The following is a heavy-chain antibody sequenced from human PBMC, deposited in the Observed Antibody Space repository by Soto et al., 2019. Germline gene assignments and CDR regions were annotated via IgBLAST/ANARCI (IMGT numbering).Heavy chain of an antibody. CDR2: INHSGST. J-gene: IGHJ4*02. V-gene: IGHV4-34*01. Sequence: SETLSLTCAVYGGSFSGYYWSWIRQPPGKGLEWIGEINHSGSTNYNPSLKSRVPISVDTSKNQFSLRLSSVTAADTAVYYCASLANIRDGKEQEGVNQNFDYWGQGTLVTVSS. CDR1: GGSFSGYY. CDR3: ASLANIRDGKEQEGVNQNFDY. D-gene: IGHD3-3*02.